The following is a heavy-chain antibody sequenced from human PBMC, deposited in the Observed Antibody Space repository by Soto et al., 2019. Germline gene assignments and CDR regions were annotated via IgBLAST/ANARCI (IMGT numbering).Heavy chain of an antibody. Sequence: GASVKVSVKASGYTFTSYGISWVRQAPGQGLEWMGWISAYNGNTNYAQKLQGRVTMTTDTSTSTAYMELRSLRSDDTAVYYCARAIAVADEFYYGMDVWGQGTTVTVSS. V-gene: IGHV1-18*01. CDR3: ARAIAVADEFYYGMDV. J-gene: IGHJ6*02. D-gene: IGHD6-19*01. CDR2: ISAYNGNT. CDR1: GYTFTSYG.